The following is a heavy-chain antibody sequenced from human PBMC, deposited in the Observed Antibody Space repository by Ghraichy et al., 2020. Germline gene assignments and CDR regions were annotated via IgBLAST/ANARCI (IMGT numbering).Heavy chain of an antibody. D-gene: IGHD3-10*01. Sequence: GGSLRLSCAASGFTFSSYDMHWVRQATGKGLEWVSAIGSAGDTYYPGSVKGRFTISRENAKNSLYLQMNSLRAGDTAVYYCARSGGMDTMVRGEPYYGMDVWGQGTTVTVSS. CDR2: IGSAGDT. CDR3: ARSGGMDTMVRGEPYYGMDV. V-gene: IGHV3-13*01. J-gene: IGHJ6*02. CDR1: GFTFSSYD.